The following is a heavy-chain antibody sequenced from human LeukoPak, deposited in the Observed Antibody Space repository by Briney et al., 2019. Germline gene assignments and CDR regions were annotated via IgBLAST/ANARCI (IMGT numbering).Heavy chain of an antibody. CDR2: ISYDGSNK. CDR3: VKDRGPQGGEWYFDL. CDR1: GFTFSSYG. D-gene: IGHD3-10*01. Sequence: PGGSLRLSCAASGFTFSSYGMHWVRQAPGKGLEGVAVISYDGSNKYYADSVKGRFTISRDNSKNTLYLQMNSLRAEDTAVYYCVKDRGPQGGEWYFDLWGRGTLVTVSS. V-gene: IGHV3-30*18. J-gene: IGHJ2*01.